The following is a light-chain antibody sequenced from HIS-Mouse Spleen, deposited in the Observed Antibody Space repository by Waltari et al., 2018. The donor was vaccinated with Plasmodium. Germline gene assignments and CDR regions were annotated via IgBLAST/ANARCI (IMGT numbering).Light chain of an antibody. J-gene: IGLJ3*02. V-gene: IGLV3-10*01. CDR2: EDS. Sequence: SYELTQPPSVSVSPGPTARITCPGDALPNKSAYWYQQKSGQAPELVIYEDSKRPPGIPERFSGSSSGTMATLTISGAQVEDEADYYCYSTDSSGNHRVFGGGTKLTVL. CDR3: YSTDSSGNHRV. CDR1: ALPNKS.